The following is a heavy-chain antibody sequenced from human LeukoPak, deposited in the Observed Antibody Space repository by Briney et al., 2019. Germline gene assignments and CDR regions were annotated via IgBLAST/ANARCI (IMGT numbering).Heavy chain of an antibody. V-gene: IGHV3-7*01. D-gene: IGHD3-10*01. CDR1: GFTLSSYW. Sequence: GGSLRLSCAASGFTLSSYWMSWVRQAPGKGLEWVANIKQDGSEKYYVDSVKGRFTISRDNAKNSLYLQMNRLRVEDTAVYYCARIRFGESYAPKSYYYYHMDVWGIGTTVTISS. J-gene: IGHJ6*03. CDR2: IKQDGSEK. CDR3: ARIRFGESYAPKSYYYYHMDV.